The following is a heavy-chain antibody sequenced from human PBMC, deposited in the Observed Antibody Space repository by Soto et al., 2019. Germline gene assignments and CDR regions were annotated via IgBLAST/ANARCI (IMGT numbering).Heavy chain of an antibody. CDR3: ARDPLRPSYIWSGYQPQFDY. J-gene: IGHJ4*02. Sequence: PGGSLRLSCAASGFTVSSNYMSWVRQAPGKGLEWVSVIYSGGSTYYADSVKGRFTISRDNSKNTLYLQMNSLRAEDTAVYYCARDPLRPSYIWSGYQPQFDYWGQGTLVTVSS. CDR2: IYSGGST. V-gene: IGHV3-66*01. CDR1: GFTVSSNY. D-gene: IGHD3-3*01.